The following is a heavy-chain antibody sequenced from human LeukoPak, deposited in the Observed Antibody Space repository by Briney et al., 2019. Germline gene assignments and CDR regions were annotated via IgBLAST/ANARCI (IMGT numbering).Heavy chain of an antibody. CDR3: ATNGTTGTTADWFDP. Sequence: PGGSLRLSCAASSFTFSSYCMSSVRQPPGKGLEWVANIKQDGSEKYYVDSVKGTFTISRDNAKNSLYLQMNSLGAEDTAVYYCATNGTTGTTADWFDPWVQGTLVTVSS. J-gene: IGHJ5*02. D-gene: IGHD1-1*01. CDR1: SFTFSSYC. CDR2: IKQDGSEK. V-gene: IGHV3-7*01.